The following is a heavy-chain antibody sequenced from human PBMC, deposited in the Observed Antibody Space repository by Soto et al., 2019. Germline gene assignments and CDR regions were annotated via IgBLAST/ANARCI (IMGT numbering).Heavy chain of an antibody. V-gene: IGHV1-69*05. CDR3: ERRKEMVGMDV. Sequence: QVQLVQSGAEVKKPGSSVKVSCKASGGTFSSYAISWLRQAPGQGLEWMGGIIPIFGTATYAQKFQGRVTITLDESTSTAYMDLSSLRSEDTAVYYCERRKEMVGMDVCCQGTTVTVSS. CDR1: GGTFSSYA. CDR2: IIPIFGTA. D-gene: IGHD2-8*01. J-gene: IGHJ6*02.